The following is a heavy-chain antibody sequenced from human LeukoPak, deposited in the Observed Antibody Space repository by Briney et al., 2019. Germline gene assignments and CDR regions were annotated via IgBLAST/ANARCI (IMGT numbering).Heavy chain of an antibody. CDR2: VSSDGTST. Sequence: GSLRLSCAASGFIFNTYAMSWVRQAPGKGLVWVSRVSSDGTSTNYADSVKGRFTISRDSAKNTLCLQMNSLRVEDTAVYYCARAATGSRNAFDIWGQGTVVTVSS. D-gene: IGHD6-13*01. J-gene: IGHJ3*02. CDR3: ARAATGSRNAFDI. CDR1: GFIFNTYA. V-gene: IGHV3-74*01.